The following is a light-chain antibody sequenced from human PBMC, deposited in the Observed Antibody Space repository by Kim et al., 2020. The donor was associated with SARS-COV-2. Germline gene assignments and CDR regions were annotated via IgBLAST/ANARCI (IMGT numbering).Light chain of an antibody. CDR2: AAS. V-gene: IGKV1-5*03. CDR1: QRIGTW. Sequence: EIQMTQSPSTLSVSVGDRVTITCRASQRIGTWLAWYQQKPGKAPRLLIYAASNLDSGVPSRFSGSGSGTEFTLTISSLQTDDFATYYCQQYNRSPGLTFGGGAKVDIK. J-gene: IGKJ4*01. CDR3: QQYNRSPGLT.